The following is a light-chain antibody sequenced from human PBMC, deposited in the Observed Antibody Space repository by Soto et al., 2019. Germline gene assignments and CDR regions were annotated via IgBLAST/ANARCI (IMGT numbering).Light chain of an antibody. Sequence: QSALTQPASVSGSPGQTITISCTGTSSDIGGYDVVSWYQQHPGKAPKPLIYEVAKRPSGVSNRFSGSKSGSTASLTVSGLQAEDEADYHCCSFAGGTTFWLFGGGTQL. CDR3: CSFAGGTTFWL. CDR1: SSDIGGYDV. J-gene: IGLJ3*02. V-gene: IGLV2-23*02. CDR2: EVA.